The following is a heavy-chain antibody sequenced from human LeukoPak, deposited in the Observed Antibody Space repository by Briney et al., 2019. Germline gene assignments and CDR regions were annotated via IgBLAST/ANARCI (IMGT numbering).Heavy chain of an antibody. V-gene: IGHV3-30-3*01. CDR2: ILYDGSNK. J-gene: IGHJ4*02. CDR3: ARDPKIVVVVAATFDY. Sequence: GRSLRLSCAASGFTFSSYAMHWVRQAPGKGLEWVAVILYDGSNKYYADSVKGRFTISRDNSKNTLYLQMNSLRAEDTAVYYCARDPKIVVVVAATFDYWGQGTLVTVSS. D-gene: IGHD2-15*01. CDR1: GFTFSSYA.